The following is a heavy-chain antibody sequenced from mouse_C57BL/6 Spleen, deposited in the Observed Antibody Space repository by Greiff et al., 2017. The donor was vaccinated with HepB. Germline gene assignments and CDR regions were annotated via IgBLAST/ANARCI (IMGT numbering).Heavy chain of an antibody. CDR1: GYTFTSYW. CDR2: IYPSDSET. V-gene: IGHV1-61*01. D-gene: IGHD1-1*01. CDR3: ARLYGSSYNWYFDV. J-gene: IGHJ1*03. Sequence: VQLQQPGAELVRPGSSVKLSCKASGYTFTSYWMDWVKQRPGQSLEWIGNIYPSDSETHYKQKFKDKATLTVDKSSSTAYMQLSSLTSEDSAVYYCARLYGSSYNWYFDVWGTGTTVTVSS.